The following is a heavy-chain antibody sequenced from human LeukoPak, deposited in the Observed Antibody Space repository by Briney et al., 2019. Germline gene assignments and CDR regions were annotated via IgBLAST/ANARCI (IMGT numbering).Heavy chain of an antibody. V-gene: IGHV4-59*01. CDR2: IYYSGST. D-gene: IGHD6-6*01. J-gene: IGHJ4*02. Sequence: KPSETLSLTCTVSGGSISSYHWSWIRQPPGKGLEWIGYIYYSGSTNYNPSLKSRVTISVDTSKNQFSLKLSSVTAADTAVYYCARGYSSSSEADYWGQGTLVTVSS. CDR3: ARGYSSSSEADY. CDR1: GGSISSYH.